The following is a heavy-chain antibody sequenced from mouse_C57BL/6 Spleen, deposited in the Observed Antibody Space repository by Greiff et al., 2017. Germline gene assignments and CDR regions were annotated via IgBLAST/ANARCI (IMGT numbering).Heavy chain of an antibody. Sequence: VQLQQSGPELVKPGASVKIPCKASGYTFTDYNMDWVKQSHGKSLEWIGDINPNNGGTIYNQKFKGKATLTVDKSSSTAYMELRSLTSEDTAVYYCARRKEYYYGSTAFDYWGQGTTLTVSS. CDR1: GYTFTDYN. J-gene: IGHJ2*01. CDR2: INPNNGGT. CDR3: ARRKEYYYGSTAFDY. V-gene: IGHV1-18*01. D-gene: IGHD1-1*01.